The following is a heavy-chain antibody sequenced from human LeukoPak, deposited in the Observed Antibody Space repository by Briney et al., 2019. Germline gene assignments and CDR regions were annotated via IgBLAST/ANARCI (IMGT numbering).Heavy chain of an antibody. D-gene: IGHD4-23*01. V-gene: IGHV4-59*01. J-gene: IGHJ3*02. CDR3: ARGRAVVTPNDAFDI. CDR1: SGSISSYY. CDR2: IYKSGNT. Sequence: PSETLSLTCTVSSGSISSYYWSWVRQPPGKGLEWIGYIYKSGNTNYNPSLKSRVTISVDTSKNQFSLKLSSVTAADTAVYYCARGRAVVTPNDAFDIWGQGTMVTVSS.